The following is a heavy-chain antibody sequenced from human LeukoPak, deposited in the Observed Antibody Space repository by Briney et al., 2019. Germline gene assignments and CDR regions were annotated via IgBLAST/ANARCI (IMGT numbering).Heavy chain of an antibody. V-gene: IGHV3-53*01. D-gene: IGHD3-10*01. CDR2: IYSGDST. CDR3: ARGHYGSGSYYELDY. J-gene: IGHJ4*02. CDR1: GFIFSNYA. Sequence: GGSLRLSCAASGFIFSNYAMSWVRQAPGKGLEWVSVIYSGDSTYYADSAKGRFTISRDNSKNTLYLQMNSLRAEDTAVYYCARGHYGSGSYYELDYWGQGTLVTVSS.